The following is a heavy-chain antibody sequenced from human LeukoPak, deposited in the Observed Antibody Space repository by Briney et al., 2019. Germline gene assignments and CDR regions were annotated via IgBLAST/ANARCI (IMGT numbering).Heavy chain of an antibody. J-gene: IGHJ5*02. CDR2: MNPNSGNT. Sequence: GASVKVSCRASGYTFTSYDINWVRQATGQGLEWMGWMNPNSGNTGYAQKLQGRVTMTTDTSTSTAYMELRSLRSDDTAVYYCARAVGATKANWFDPWGQGTLVTVSS. D-gene: IGHD1-26*01. CDR3: ARAVGATKANWFDP. CDR1: GYTFTSYD. V-gene: IGHV1-8*01.